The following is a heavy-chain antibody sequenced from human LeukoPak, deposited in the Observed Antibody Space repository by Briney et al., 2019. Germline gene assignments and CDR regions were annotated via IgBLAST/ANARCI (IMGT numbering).Heavy chain of an antibody. V-gene: IGHV1-2*02. D-gene: IGHD4-11*01. CDR3: ARWGWDYRNSYYYMDV. CDR1: GYTFTGYY. J-gene: IGHJ6*03. Sequence: GASVKVSCKASGYTFTGYYMHWVRQAPGQGLEWMGWINPNSGGTNYAQKLQGRVTMTTDTSTSTAYMELRSLRSDDTAVYYCARWGWDYRNSYYYMDVWGKGTTVTISS. CDR2: INPNSGGT.